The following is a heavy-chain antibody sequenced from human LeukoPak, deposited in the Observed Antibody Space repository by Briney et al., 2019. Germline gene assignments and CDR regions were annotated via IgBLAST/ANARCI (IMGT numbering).Heavy chain of an antibody. V-gene: IGHV4-34*01. CDR3: ARRGGSYATGWGFDY. J-gene: IGHJ4*02. D-gene: IGHD1-26*01. CDR2: INHSGST. CDR1: GGSFSGYY. Sequence: SETLSLTCAVYGGSFSGYYSSWICQPPRKGLEWIWEINHSGSTNYNPSLKSRVTISVDTSKNQFSLKLSSVTAADTAVYYCARRGGSYATGWGFDYWGQGTLVTVSS.